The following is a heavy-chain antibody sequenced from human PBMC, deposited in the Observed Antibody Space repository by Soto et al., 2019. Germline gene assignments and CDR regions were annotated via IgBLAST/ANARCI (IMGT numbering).Heavy chain of an antibody. Sequence: GGSLRLSCAASGFTFSSYAMSWVRQAPGKGLEWVSAISGSGGSTYYADSVKGRFTISRENSKNTLYLQMNSLRAEDTAVYYCAKGAPYYYDSSGREGSEYFQHWGQGTLVTVSS. CDR3: AKGAPYYYDSSGREGSEYFQH. CDR1: GFTFSSYA. J-gene: IGHJ1*01. D-gene: IGHD3-22*01. V-gene: IGHV3-23*01. CDR2: ISGSGGST.